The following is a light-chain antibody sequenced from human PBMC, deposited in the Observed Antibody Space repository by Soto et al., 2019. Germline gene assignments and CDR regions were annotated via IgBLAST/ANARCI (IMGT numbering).Light chain of an antibody. CDR3: MQRSHWPYT. Sequence: VVLTQSPLSLPVTLGQPAYISCRSSQSLVHRDAIFYLNWFQQRPGQSPRRLIDKVSNRDYGGPDRFSGSGSGTDFTLEISRVEAADVGVYYCMQRSHWPYTFGQGTKLEIK. CDR2: KVS. CDR1: QSLVHRDAIFY. J-gene: IGKJ2*01. V-gene: IGKV2-30*02.